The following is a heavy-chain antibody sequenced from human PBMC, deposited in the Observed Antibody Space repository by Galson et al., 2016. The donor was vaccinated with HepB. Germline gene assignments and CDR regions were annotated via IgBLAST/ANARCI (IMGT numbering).Heavy chain of an antibody. J-gene: IGHJ3*01. CDR1: GFTFSNCT. D-gene: IGHD6-13*01. V-gene: IGHV3-21*01. CDR2: ISRNSHFM. Sequence: SLRLSCAASGFTFSNCTMIWVRQAPGKGLEWLSCISRNSHFMYYANSVKGRFTISRDNAKSSLYLQMNSLRAEDTAVYYCAKDWMAAAGDAFDVWGQGTVVTVS. CDR3: AKDWMAAAGDAFDV.